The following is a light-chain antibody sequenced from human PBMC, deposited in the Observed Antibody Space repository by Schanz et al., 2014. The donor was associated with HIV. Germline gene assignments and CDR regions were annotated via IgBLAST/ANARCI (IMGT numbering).Light chain of an antibody. CDR2: GAS. CDR3: QQYNKWPSGT. CDR1: HSISSN. J-gene: IGKJ1*01. V-gene: IGKV3-15*01. Sequence: EIVMTQSPATLSVSPGEGASLSCRASHSISSNLAWYQQKPGQAPRLLIYGASTRATGIPARFSGSGSGTEFTLTISSLQSEDFAVYYCQQYNKWPSGTFGQGTKVEIK.